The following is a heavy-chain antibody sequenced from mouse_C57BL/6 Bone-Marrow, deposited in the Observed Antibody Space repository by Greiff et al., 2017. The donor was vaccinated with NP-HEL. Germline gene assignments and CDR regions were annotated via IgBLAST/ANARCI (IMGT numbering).Heavy chain of an antibody. CDR3: ARLPYYGTYGGYAMDY. D-gene: IGHD1-1*01. V-gene: IGHV5-12*01. Sequence: EVQVVESGGGLVQPGGSLKLSCAASGFTFSDYYMYWVRQTPEKRLEWVAYISNGGGSTYYPDTVKGRFTISRDNAKKTLYLQMSRLKSEDTAMYYCARLPYYGTYGGYAMDYWGQGTSVTVSS. J-gene: IGHJ4*01. CDR1: GFTFSDYY. CDR2: ISNGGGST.